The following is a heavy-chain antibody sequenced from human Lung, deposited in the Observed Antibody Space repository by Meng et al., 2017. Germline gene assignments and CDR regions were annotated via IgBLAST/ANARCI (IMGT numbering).Heavy chain of an antibody. CDR2: INHSGST. Sequence: QVQLEQWGAGLLKPAETLSRTCVVSGGSFSDYYWSWIRQPPGKGLEWIGEINHSGSTNYNPSLESRAIISVDKSQNNLSLKLSSVTAADSAVYYCARGPTTMAHDFDYWGQGTLVTVSS. CDR1: GGSFSDYY. J-gene: IGHJ4*02. CDR3: ARGPTTMAHDFDY. D-gene: IGHD4-11*01. V-gene: IGHV4-34*01.